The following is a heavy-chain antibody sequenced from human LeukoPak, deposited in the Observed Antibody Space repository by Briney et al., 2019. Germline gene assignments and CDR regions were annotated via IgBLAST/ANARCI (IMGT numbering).Heavy chain of an antibody. D-gene: IGHD2-2*02. CDR3: AKYPGKADYCYGMDV. CDR1: GFTVSSNY. Sequence: PGGSLRLSCAASGFTVSSNYMSWVRQAPGKGLEWVSVIYSGGSTYYADSVKGRFTISRDNSKNTLYLQMNSLRAEDTAVYYCAKYPGKADYCYGMDVWGQGTTVSVSS. V-gene: IGHV3-66*01. CDR2: IYSGGST. J-gene: IGHJ6*02.